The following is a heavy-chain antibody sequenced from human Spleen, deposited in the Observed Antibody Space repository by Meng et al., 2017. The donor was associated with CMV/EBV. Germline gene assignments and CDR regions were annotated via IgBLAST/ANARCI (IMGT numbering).Heavy chain of an antibody. J-gene: IGHJ4*02. D-gene: IGHD5-18*01. V-gene: IGHV4-34*01. CDR2: INRSGST. CDR1: GGSFSSYY. Sequence: QVQLGQGGEGLWNPAEASSMTSGGNGGSFSSYYGSWARAPPGEGLEWIGQINRSGSTKHNPSRKSRVTISVYTSKDHISLKLISVTAADASVYFCATGLIGYYYFDYWGQGTLVTVSS. CDR3: ATGLIGYYYFDY.